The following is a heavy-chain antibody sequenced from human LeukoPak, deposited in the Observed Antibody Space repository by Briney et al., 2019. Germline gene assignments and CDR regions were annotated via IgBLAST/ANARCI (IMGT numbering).Heavy chain of an antibody. V-gene: IGHV3-23*01. Sequence: GASLRLSCEASGFTFSSYWMHWVRQAPGKGLEWVSAISGSGGSTYYADSVKGRFTISRDNSKNTLYLQMNSLRAEDTAVYYCAKELTMTTVTPFDYWGQGTLVTVSS. CDR1: GFTFSSYW. D-gene: IGHD4-17*01. CDR2: ISGSGGST. J-gene: IGHJ4*02. CDR3: AKELTMTTVTPFDY.